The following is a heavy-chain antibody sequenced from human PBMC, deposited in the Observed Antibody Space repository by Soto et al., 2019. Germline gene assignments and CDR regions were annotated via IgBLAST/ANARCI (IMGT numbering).Heavy chain of an antibody. D-gene: IGHD4-17*01. V-gene: IGHV3-21*01. J-gene: IGHJ4*02. CDR1: GFTFSSHS. Sequence: EVQVVESGGGLVKPGGSLRLSCAASGFTFSSHSMNWVRQAPGKGLEWVSSISSSSTYIYYADSVKGRFTISRDNAKYSLYLQMNSLRAEDTALYYCARDVGPTVAAGFDYWGQGTLVTVSS. CDR3: ARDVGPTVAAGFDY. CDR2: ISSSSTYI.